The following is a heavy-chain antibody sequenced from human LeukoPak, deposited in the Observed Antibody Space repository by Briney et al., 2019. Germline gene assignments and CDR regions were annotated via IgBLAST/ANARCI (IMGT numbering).Heavy chain of an antibody. V-gene: IGHV1-2*02. J-gene: IGHJ4*02. D-gene: IGHD1-7*01. CDR2: INPNSGGT. Sequence: ASVKVSCKASGYTFTGYYMHWVRQAPGQGLEWMGWINPNSGGTNYAQKFQGRVTMTRDTSISTAYMELSRLRSDDTAVYYCARDRYNWNYGSMGYWGQGTLVTVSS. CDR1: GYTFTGYY. CDR3: ARDRYNWNYGSMGY.